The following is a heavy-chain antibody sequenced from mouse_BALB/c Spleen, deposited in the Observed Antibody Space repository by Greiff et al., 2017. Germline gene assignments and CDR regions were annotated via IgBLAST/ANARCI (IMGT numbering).Heavy chain of an antibody. CDR1: GYTFTSYT. Sequence: VQLQQSAAELARPGASVKMSCKASGYTFTSYTMHWVKQRPGQGLEWIGYINPSSGYTEYNQKFKDKTTLTADKSSSTAYMQLSSLTSEDSAVYYCARPNYRYDVWFAYWGQGTLVTVSA. V-gene: IGHV1-4*02. J-gene: IGHJ3*01. CDR3: ARPNYRYDVWFAY. D-gene: IGHD2-14*01. CDR2: INPSSGYT.